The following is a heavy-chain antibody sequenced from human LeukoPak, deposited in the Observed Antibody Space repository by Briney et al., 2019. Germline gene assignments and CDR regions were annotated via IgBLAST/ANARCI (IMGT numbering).Heavy chain of an antibody. Sequence: SETLSLTCDVSGGSITQTNYWTWVRQPPGKGLEWIGEVNLQGSTNYNPSLMRRVAISVDTSANHVSLQLTSVTAADTAVYYCARARYSNSWYAVDIWGQGTMVTVSS. CDR2: VNLQGST. J-gene: IGHJ3*02. CDR1: GGSITQTNY. V-gene: IGHV4-4*02. D-gene: IGHD6-13*01. CDR3: ARARYSNSWYAVDI.